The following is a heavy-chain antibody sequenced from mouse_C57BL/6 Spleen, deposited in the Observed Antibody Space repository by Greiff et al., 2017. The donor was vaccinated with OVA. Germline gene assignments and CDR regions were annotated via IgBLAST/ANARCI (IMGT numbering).Heavy chain of an antibody. Sequence: EVQGVESGGGLVKPGGSLKLSCAASGFTFSSYAMSWVRQTPEKRLEWVATISDGGSYTYYPDNVKGRFTISRDNAKNNLYLQMSHLKSEDTAMYYCAREGYDFYYFDYWGQGTTLTVSS. J-gene: IGHJ2*01. V-gene: IGHV5-4*01. CDR2: ISDGGSYT. CDR3: AREGYDFYYFDY. CDR1: GFTFSSYA. D-gene: IGHD2-4*01.